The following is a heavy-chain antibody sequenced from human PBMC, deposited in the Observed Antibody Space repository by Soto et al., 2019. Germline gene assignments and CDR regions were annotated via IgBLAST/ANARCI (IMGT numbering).Heavy chain of an antibody. Sequence: LRLSCAASGFTFSSYAMSWVRQAPGKGLEWVSAISGSGGSTYYADSGKGRFTISRDNSKNTLYLQMNSLGAEDTSGYYCANVLVITIFDTYFDYWGQGTLVTVSS. J-gene: IGHJ4*02. V-gene: IGHV3-23*01. D-gene: IGHD3-3*01. CDR1: GFTFSSYA. CDR2: ISGSGGST. CDR3: ANVLVITIFDTYFDY.